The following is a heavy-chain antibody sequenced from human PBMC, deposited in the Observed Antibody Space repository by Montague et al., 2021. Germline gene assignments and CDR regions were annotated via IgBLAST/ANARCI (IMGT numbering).Heavy chain of an antibody. J-gene: IGHJ4*03. CDR3: ARGGGGYLDY. CDR2: LLYDGNNE. CDR1: GFTFSPYN. D-gene: IGHD1-26*01. Sequence: SLRLSCAASGFTFSPYNIHWVRQAPGKGLEWVAALLYDGNNEYYADSVKGRFTFPRDNSKNTLYLQMNSLGAEDTAVYYCARGGGGYLDYWGQGTLVTVSS. V-gene: IGHV3-30-3*01.